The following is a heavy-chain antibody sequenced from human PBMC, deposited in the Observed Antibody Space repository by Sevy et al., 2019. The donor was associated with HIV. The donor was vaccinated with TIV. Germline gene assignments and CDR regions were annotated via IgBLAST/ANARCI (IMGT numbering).Heavy chain of an antibody. D-gene: IGHD3-3*01. Sequence: SETLSLTCTVSGGSISSSSYYWGWIRQPPGKGLEWIGSIYYSGSTYYNPSLKSRVTISVDTSKNQFSLKQSSVTAADTAVYYCARHHRITIFGVVIRDLADFDYWGQGTLVTVSS. J-gene: IGHJ4*02. CDR1: GGSISSSSYY. CDR3: ARHHRITIFGVVIRDLADFDY. V-gene: IGHV4-39*01. CDR2: IYYSGST.